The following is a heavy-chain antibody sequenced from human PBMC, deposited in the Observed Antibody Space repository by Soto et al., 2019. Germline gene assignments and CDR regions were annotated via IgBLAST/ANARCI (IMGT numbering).Heavy chain of an antibody. J-gene: IGHJ4*02. D-gene: IGHD3-16*01. CDR3: ARDIDYDVDY. Sequence: QVQLVQSGVEVKKPGASVKVSCKTSGYTFTNYGVSWVRQAPGQGLEWVGWINAYNGHTNYAQNFQGRVTITTDTSTTTAYMDLRSLKTDDTAVDYCARDIDYDVDYWGQGTLVTVSS. CDR1: GYTFTNYG. V-gene: IGHV1-18*01. CDR2: INAYNGHT.